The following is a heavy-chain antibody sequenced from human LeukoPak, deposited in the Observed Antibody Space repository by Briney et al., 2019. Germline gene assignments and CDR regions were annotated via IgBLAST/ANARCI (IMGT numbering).Heavy chain of an antibody. CDR2: ISYDGSNK. CDR1: GFTFSSYG. Sequence: GGSLRLSCAASGFTFSSYGMHWVRQAPGKGLEWVAVISYDGSNKYYADPVKGRFTISRDNSKNTLYLQMNSLRAEDTAVYYCAKDVRLYYGTAGTVDYWGQGTLVTVSS. D-gene: IGHD3-10*01. J-gene: IGHJ4*02. V-gene: IGHV3-30*18. CDR3: AKDVRLYYGTAGTVDY.